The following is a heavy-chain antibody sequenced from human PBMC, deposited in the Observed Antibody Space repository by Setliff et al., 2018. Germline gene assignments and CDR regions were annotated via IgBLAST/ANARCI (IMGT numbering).Heavy chain of an antibody. CDR2: IWYDGSQK. J-gene: IGHJ4*02. D-gene: IGHD3-22*01. V-gene: IGHV3-33*03. CDR3: AKDPGDSSGSFEY. Sequence: GGSLRLSCAASGFTFSGSAMHWVRQSPGKGLEWVAVIWYDGSQKYHADSVKGRFTVYRDNSKNTLYLQMNSLRAEDTAVYYCAKDPGDSSGSFEYWGQGTPVTVSS. CDR1: GFTFSGSA.